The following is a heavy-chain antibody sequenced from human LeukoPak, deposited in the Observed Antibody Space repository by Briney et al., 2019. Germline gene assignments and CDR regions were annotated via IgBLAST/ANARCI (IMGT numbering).Heavy chain of an antibody. D-gene: IGHD3-10*01. CDR1: GYTFTSYG. J-gene: IGHJ6*03. CDR2: ISAYNGNT. CDR3: ASITMVRGVMSYYYYMDV. V-gene: IGHV1-18*01. Sequence: ASVKVSCKASGYTFTSYGISWVRQAPGQGLEWMGWISAYNGNTNYAQKLQGRVTMTTDTSTSTAYMELRSLRSDDTAVYYCASITMVRGVMSYYYYMDVWGKGTTVTVSS.